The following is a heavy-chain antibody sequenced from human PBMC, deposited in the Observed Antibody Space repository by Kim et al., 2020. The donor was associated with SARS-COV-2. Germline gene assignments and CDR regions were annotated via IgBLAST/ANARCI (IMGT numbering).Heavy chain of an antibody. CDR3: ARGVLGYCSSTSCYSWFDP. Sequence: GGSLRLSCAASGFTVSSNYMSWVRQAPGKGLEWVSVIYSGGSTYYADSVKGRFTISRDNSKNTLYLQMNSLRAEDTAVYYCARGVLGYCSSTSCYSWFDPWRQETRDTLSS. CDR2: IYSGGST. V-gene: IGHV3-53*01. D-gene: IGHD2-2*02. CDR1: GFTVSSNY. J-gene: IGHJ5*02.